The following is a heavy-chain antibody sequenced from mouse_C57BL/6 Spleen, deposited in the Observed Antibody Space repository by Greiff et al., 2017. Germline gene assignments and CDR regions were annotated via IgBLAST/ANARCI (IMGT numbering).Heavy chain of an antibody. V-gene: IGHV14-2*01. CDR1: GFNIQDYY. CDR3: ARHYGRSYWYFDV. D-gene: IGHD1-1*01. J-gene: IGHJ1*03. Sequence: VHVKQSGAELVKPGASVKLSCTASGFNIQDYYMHWVKQRNEQGLEWIGRIDPEDGETKYAPKFQGKATITVDTSSNPAYMPLSSLTAEDTAVYYCARHYGRSYWYFDVWGTGTTVTVSS. CDR2: IDPEDGET.